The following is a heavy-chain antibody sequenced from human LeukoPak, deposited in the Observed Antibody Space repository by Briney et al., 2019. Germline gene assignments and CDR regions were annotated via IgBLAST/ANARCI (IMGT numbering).Heavy chain of an antibody. V-gene: IGHV4-4*02. D-gene: IGHD3-3*01. CDR1: GGSISSSNW. CDR3: ARVPAYYDFWSGYSAEYYFDC. J-gene: IGHJ4*02. Sequence: PSGTLSLTCAVSGGSISSSNWWSWVRQPPGKGVGWIGENYHSGSTNYNPSLKSRVTISVDKSKNQFSLKLSSVTAADTAVYYCARVPAYYDFWSGYSAEYYFDCWGQGTLVTVSS. CDR2: NYHSGST.